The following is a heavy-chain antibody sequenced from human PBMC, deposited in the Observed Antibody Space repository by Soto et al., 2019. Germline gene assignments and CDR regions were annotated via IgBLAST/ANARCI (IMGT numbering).Heavy chain of an antibody. CDR2: INHSGST. Sequence: QVQLQQWGAGLLKPSETLSLTCAVYGGSFSGYYWSWIRQPPGKGLEWIGEINHSGSTNYNPSLKCRVTVSVEPSRNQFSLKLSSVTAADTAVYYCARVLRYCSSTSCYVRYYYYYYMDVWGKGTTVTVSS. CDR3: ARVLRYCSSTSCYVRYYYYYYMDV. J-gene: IGHJ6*03. CDR1: GGSFSGYY. V-gene: IGHV4-34*01. D-gene: IGHD2-2*01.